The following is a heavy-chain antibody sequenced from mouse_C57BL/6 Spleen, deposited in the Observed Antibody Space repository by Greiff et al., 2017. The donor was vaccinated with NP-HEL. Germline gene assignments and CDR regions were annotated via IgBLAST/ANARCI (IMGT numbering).Heavy chain of an antibody. V-gene: IGHV1-26*01. D-gene: IGHD2-1*01. CDR3: ARRGPYGNLPY. CDR2: INPNNGGT. CDR1: GYTFTDYY. J-gene: IGHJ3*01. Sequence: EVQLQQSGPELVKPGASVKISCKASGYTFTDYYMNWVKQSHGKSLEWIGDINPNNGGTSYNQKFKGKATLTVDKSSSTAYMELRSLTSEDSAVYYCARRGPYGNLPYWGQGTLVTVSA.